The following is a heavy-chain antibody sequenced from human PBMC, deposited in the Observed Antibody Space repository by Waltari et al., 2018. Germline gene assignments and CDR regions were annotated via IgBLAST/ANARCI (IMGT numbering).Heavy chain of an antibody. Sequence: QVQLQQWGAGQLQPSETLSLTCAVYGVPFSGYYWGWIRQPPGKGLEWIGEINHNGNINRNPSLRSRLTMLRDTSKSQFALKLNSVTAADTGVYYCVRLEDCTGPGGNCYSADSFAMDVWGQGTMVTVSS. CDR2: INHNGNI. V-gene: IGHV4-34*02. CDR1: GVPFSGYY. CDR3: VRLEDCTGPGGNCYSADSFAMDV. J-gene: IGHJ6*02. D-gene: IGHD2-15*01.